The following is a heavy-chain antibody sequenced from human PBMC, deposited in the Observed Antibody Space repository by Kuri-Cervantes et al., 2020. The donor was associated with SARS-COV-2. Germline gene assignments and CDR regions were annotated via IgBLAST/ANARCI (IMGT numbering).Heavy chain of an antibody. CDR2: ISYDGTIK. D-gene: IGHD2-21*01. V-gene: IGHV3-30-3*01. CDR3: ARDRVGVHDS. J-gene: IGHJ4*02. Sequence: GESLKISCAASGFTFSRYAMHWVRQAPGKGLEWVAVISYDGTIKDYTASGKGRFTISRDNSQNTLYLQMKSLRTEDTALYYCARDRVGVHDSWGQGTLVTVSS. CDR1: GFTFSRYA.